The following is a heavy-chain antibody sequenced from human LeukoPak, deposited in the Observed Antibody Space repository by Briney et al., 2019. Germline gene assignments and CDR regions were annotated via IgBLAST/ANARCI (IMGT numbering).Heavy chain of an antibody. CDR3: AREFGNDRYCSSTSCQGGYAFDI. CDR1: GGSFSGYY. CDR2: INHSGST. V-gene: IGHV4-34*01. Sequence: SETLSLTCAVYGGSFSGYYWSWIRQPPGKGLEWIGEINHSGSTNYNPSLKSRVTISVDTSKNQFSLKLSSVTAADTAVYYCAREFGNDRYCSSTSCQGGYAFDIWGQGTMVTFSS. J-gene: IGHJ3*02. D-gene: IGHD2-2*01.